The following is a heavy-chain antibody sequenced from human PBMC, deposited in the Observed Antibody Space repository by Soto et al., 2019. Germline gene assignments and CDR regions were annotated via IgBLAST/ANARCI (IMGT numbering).Heavy chain of an antibody. Sequence: VQSGAEVKKPGSSVKVSXXAXGGTFSSDAISWVXQXXXXGLQWMGGIIPIFGTANYAQKFQGRVTITADESTSTAYMELSSLTSEDTAVYYCATSVGSAGGFDYWGQGTLVTVSS. CDR2: IIPIFGTA. CDR1: GGTFSSDA. J-gene: IGHJ4*02. CDR3: ATSVGSAGGFDY. V-gene: IGHV1-69*01. D-gene: IGHD1-26*01.